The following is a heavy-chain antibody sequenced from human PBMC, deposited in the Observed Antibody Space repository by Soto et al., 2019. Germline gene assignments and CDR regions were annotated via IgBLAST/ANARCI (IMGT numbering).Heavy chain of an antibody. V-gene: IGHV3-23*01. D-gene: IGHD3-22*01. J-gene: IGHJ4*02. CDR2: ISGNGRST. CDR1: GFTFSSYA. CDR3: AKGGYYDSSGYYLIHPSVFDY. Sequence: GGSLRLSCAASGFTFSSYAVSWVRQAPGKGVEWGPAISGNGRSTYYADSVKGRFTISRDNSKNTLYLQMNSLRAEDTAVYYCAKGGYYDSSGYYLIHPSVFDYWGQGTLVTVSS.